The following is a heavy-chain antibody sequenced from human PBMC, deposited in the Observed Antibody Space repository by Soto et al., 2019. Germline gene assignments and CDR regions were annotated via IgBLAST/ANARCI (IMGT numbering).Heavy chain of an antibody. CDR3: ARVPDDFWSGFLYGMDV. V-gene: IGHV1-3*01. Sequence: GASVKVSCKASGYTFTSYAMHWVRQAPGQRLEWMGWINAGNGNTKYSQKFQGRVTITRDTSASTAYMELSSLRSEDTAVYYCARVPDDFWSGFLYGMDVWGQGTTVTVSS. CDR2: INAGNGNT. CDR1: GYTFTSYA. D-gene: IGHD3-3*01. J-gene: IGHJ6*02.